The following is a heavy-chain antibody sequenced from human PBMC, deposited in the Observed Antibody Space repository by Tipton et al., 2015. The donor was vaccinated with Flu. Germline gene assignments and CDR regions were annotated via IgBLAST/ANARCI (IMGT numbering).Heavy chain of an antibody. J-gene: IGHJ2*01. CDR3: ARTLTTQWLVYWYFDL. CDR1: GGSVSSGSYY. D-gene: IGHD6-19*01. V-gene: IGHV4-61*01. Sequence: LRLSCTVSGGSVSSGSYYWSWIRQPPGKGLEWIGYNYYSGSTNYNPSLKSRVTISVDTSKNQFSLKLSSVTAADAAVYYCARTLTTQWLVYWYFDLWGRGTLVTVSS. CDR2: NYYSGST.